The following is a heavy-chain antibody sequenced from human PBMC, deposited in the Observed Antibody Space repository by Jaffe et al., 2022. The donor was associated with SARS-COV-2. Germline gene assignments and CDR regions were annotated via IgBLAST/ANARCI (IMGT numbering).Heavy chain of an antibody. D-gene: IGHD4-17*01. CDR1: GYTFTSYA. CDR2: INAGNGNT. J-gene: IGHJ5*02. Sequence: QVQLVQSGAEVKKPGASVKVSCKASGYTFTSYAMHWVRQAPGQRLEWMGWINAGNGNTKYSQKFQGRVTITRDTSASTAYMELSSLRSEDTAVYYCARGENYGDYVAWTYNWFDPWGQGTLVTVSS. CDR3: ARGENYGDYVAWTYNWFDP. V-gene: IGHV1-3*01.